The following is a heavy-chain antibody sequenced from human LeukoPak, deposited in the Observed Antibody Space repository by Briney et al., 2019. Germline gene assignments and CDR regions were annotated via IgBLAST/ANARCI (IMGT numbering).Heavy chain of an antibody. J-gene: IGHJ4*02. Sequence: PGGSLRLSCVASRFTFSDYAMNWVRQAPGKGLEWVSTFKTKYNQVYYAESVRGRFTISTDNSRNTVFLQMNSLRADDTALYYCARSVPDYTRFDYWGQGALVTVSS. D-gene: IGHD4-11*01. V-gene: IGHV3-23*05. CDR1: RFTFSDYA. CDR2: FKTKYNQV. CDR3: ARSVPDYTRFDY.